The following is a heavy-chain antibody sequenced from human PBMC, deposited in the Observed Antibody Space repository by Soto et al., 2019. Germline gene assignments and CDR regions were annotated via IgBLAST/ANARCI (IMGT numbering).Heavy chain of an antibody. CDR3: ARIRYDTSGYYNVSWFGP. CDR1: GGSISSYNW. CDR2: IYHGGST. J-gene: IGHJ5*02. D-gene: IGHD3-22*01. Sequence: PSETLSLTCVVSGGSISSYNWRSWVRRFPGRQMERIGGIYHGGSTNYNPSLKSRVTMSVDKSKNPFSLNRTSVTAADTAVDYWARIRYDTSGYYNVSWFGPWGQGTLVTVSS. V-gene: IGHV4-4*02.